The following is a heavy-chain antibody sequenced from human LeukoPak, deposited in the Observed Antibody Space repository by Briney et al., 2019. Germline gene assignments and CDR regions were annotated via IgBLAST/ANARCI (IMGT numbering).Heavy chain of an antibody. CDR1: GYTFTGYY. CDR3: ASYCSGGSCHKPFDY. Sequence: ASVKVSCKASGYTFTGYYMHWVRQAPGQGLEWMGRINPNSGGTNYAQKFQGRVTMTRDTSISTAYMELSRLRSDDMAVYYCASYCSGGSCHKPFDYWGQGTLVTVSS. CDR2: INPNSGGT. J-gene: IGHJ4*02. D-gene: IGHD2-15*01. V-gene: IGHV1-2*06.